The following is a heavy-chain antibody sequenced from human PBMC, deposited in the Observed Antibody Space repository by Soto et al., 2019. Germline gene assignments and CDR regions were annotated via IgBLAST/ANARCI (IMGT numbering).Heavy chain of an antibody. CDR1: GYTFTSYD. V-gene: IGHV1-8*01. D-gene: IGHD6-13*01. Sequence: GASVKVSCKASGYTFTSYDINWVRQATGQGLEWMGWMNPNNDDTGYAQKFQGRVTLTRNTSIGTAYMELSSLTSEDTAVYYCATYGTAAAGAAFHIWGQGTMGT. CDR3: ATYGTAAAGAAFHI. CDR2: MNPNNDDT. J-gene: IGHJ3*02.